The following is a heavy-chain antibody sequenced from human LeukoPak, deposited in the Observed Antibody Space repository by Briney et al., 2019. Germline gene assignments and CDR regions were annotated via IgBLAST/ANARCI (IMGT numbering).Heavy chain of an antibody. CDR1: GFTFSSYG. CDR2: IWYDGSNK. J-gene: IGHJ4*02. Sequence: PGGSLRLSCAASGFTFSSYGMHWVRQAPGKGLEWVAVIWYDGSNKYYADSVKGRFTISRDNSKNTLYLQMNSLRAEDTAVYYCARDLTVTMVEGLDYWGQGTLVTVSS. CDR3: ARDLTVTMVEGLDY. D-gene: IGHD4/OR15-4a*01. V-gene: IGHV3-33*01.